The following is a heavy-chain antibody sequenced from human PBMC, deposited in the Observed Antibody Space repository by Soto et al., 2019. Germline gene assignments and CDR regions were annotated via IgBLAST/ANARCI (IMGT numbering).Heavy chain of an antibody. CDR1: GGTFSSYA. Sequence: GASVKVSCKASGGTFSSYAISWVRQAPGQGLEWMGGIIPIFGTANYAQKFQGRVTITADESTSTAYMELSSLRSEDTAVYHCALTMVRGAYYYYYGMDVWGQGTTVTVSS. V-gene: IGHV1-69*13. CDR2: IIPIFGTA. J-gene: IGHJ6*02. D-gene: IGHD3-10*01. CDR3: ALTMVRGAYYYYYGMDV.